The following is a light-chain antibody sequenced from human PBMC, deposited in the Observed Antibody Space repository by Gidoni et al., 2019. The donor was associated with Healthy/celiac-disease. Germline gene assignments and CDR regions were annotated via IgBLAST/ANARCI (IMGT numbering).Light chain of an antibody. J-gene: IGKJ2*01. CDR3: QQSYSAPYT. CDR1: QSISSY. CDR2: AAS. Sequence: DIQMTQSPSSLSASVGDRVTITGRARQSISSYLNWYHQKPGKAPKLLIYAASSLQSGVPSRFSGSGSGTDFTLIISSLQPEDFATYYCQQSYSAPYTFGQGTKLEI. V-gene: IGKV1-39*01.